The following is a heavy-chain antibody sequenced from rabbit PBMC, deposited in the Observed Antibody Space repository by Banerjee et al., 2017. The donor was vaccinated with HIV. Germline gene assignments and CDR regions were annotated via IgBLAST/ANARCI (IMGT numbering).Heavy chain of an antibody. CDR3: ARDGSGWGANFNL. Sequence: QSLEESGGDLVKPGASLTLTCTASGFSFSNKYVMCWVRQAPGKGLEWIACINTSSGNTVYATWAKGRFTISKTSSTTVTLQMTSLTAADTATYFCARDGSGWGANFNLWGPGTLVT. CDR2: INTSSGNT. CDR1: GFSFSNKYV. D-gene: IGHD4-1*01. J-gene: IGHJ4*01. V-gene: IGHV1S40*01.